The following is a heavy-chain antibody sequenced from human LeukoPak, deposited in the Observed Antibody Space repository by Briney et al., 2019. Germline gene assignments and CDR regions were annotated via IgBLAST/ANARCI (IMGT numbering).Heavy chain of an antibody. CDR2: IYSGGST. V-gene: IGHV3-53*01. Sequence: GGSLRLSCAASGFTVSSNYMSWVRQAPGKGLEWVSVIYSGGSTYYADSVKGRFTISRDNSKNTLYLQMNSLRAEDTAVYYCAWISGSYYRGLDYWGQGTLVTVSS. CDR3: AWISGSYYRGLDY. D-gene: IGHD1-26*01. CDR1: GFTVSSNY. J-gene: IGHJ4*02.